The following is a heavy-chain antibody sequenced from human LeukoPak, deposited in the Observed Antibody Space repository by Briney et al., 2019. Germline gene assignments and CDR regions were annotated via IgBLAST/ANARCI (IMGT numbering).Heavy chain of an antibody. J-gene: IGHJ4*02. V-gene: IGHV3-7*01. Sequence: GGSLRLSCAASGLTFSSYWMSWVRQAPGKGLEWVANIKQDGSEKYYVDSVKGRFTISRDNAKNSLYLQMNSLRAEDTAVYYCARGGPYYYDSSGYFDYWGQGTLVTVSS. D-gene: IGHD3-22*01. CDR1: GLTFSSYW. CDR3: ARGGPYYYDSSGYFDY. CDR2: IKQDGSEK.